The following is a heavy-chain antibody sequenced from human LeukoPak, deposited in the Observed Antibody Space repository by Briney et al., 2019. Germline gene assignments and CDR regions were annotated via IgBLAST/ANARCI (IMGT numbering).Heavy chain of an antibody. V-gene: IGHV1-8*01. D-gene: IGHD3-9*01. Sequence: ASVKVSCKASGYTFTSYDINWVRQATGQGLEWMGWMNPNSGNTGYAQKFQGRVTMTRNTSISTAYMELSSLRSEDTAVYYCARGRYFDWSKPRYMVDPWGQGTLVTVSS. CDR1: GYTFTSYD. CDR3: ARGRYFDWSKPRYMVDP. J-gene: IGHJ5*02. CDR2: MNPNSGNT.